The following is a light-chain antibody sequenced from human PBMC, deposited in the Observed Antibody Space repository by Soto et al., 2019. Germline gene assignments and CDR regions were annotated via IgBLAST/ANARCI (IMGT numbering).Light chain of an antibody. J-gene: IGLJ3*02. V-gene: IGLV1-47*01. Sequence: QSVLTQPPSASATPGQEVTIACSGRYSNVGDNYVYWYQQVPGTAPKLLIYRNNLRPSGVPDRYSASKSGSSASLAISGLRSEDEADYYCAAWDDNLRGWMFGGGTKLTVL. CDR1: YSNVGDNY. CDR3: AAWDDNLRGWM. CDR2: RNN.